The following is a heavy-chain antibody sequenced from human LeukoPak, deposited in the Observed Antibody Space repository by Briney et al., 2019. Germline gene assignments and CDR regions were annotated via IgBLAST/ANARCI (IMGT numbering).Heavy chain of an antibody. Sequence: ASVKVSCKASGFTFSSSAVQWVRQARGQHLEWIGWIGVGSGSTSYAQEFQERVTITRDMSTTTAYLELGSLRPEDTAVYYCAAERYSDSCCWFDPWGQGTLVTVSS. J-gene: IGHJ5*02. CDR2: IGVGSGST. V-gene: IGHV1-58*01. CDR1: GFTFSSSA. D-gene: IGHD6-13*01. CDR3: AAERYSDSCCWFDP.